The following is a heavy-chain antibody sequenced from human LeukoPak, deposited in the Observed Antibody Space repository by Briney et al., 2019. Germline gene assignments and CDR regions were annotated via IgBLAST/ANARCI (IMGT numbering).Heavy chain of an antibody. Sequence: ASVKVSCKASGYTFTGYHMHWVRQAPGQGLEWMGRINPNSGDTNYAQKFQGRVTMTRDTSISTAYMELSRLRSDDTAVYYCASGEVGVVYRAGGRYYYYYHAMDVWGQGTTVTVSS. J-gene: IGHJ6*02. V-gene: IGHV1-2*06. CDR1: GYTFTGYH. CDR3: ASGEVGVVYRAGGRYYYYYHAMDV. CDR2: INPNSGDT. D-gene: IGHD2-15*01.